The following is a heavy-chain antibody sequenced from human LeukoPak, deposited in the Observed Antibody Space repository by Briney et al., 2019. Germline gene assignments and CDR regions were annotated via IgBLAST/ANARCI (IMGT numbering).Heavy chain of an antibody. D-gene: IGHD3-22*01. CDR2: IFYSGST. J-gene: IGHJ4*02. CDR3: ARRDSSAYYYAFGY. V-gene: IGHV4-39*01. CDR1: GGSISSSNYY. Sequence: PSETLSLTCTVSGGSISSSNYYWGWIRQPPGKGLEWIGNIFYSGSTYYNPSLKSRVTISVDTSKNQFPLKLSSVTAADTAIYYCARRDSSAYYYAFGYWGQGTLVTVSS.